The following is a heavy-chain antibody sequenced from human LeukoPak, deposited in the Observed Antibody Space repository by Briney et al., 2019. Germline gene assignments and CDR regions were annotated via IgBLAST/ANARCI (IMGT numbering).Heavy chain of an antibody. D-gene: IGHD3-22*01. CDR1: GGSISSSSYY. Sequence: SETLSLTCTVSGGSISSSSYYWGWIRQPPGKGLEWIGSIYYSGSTYYNPPLKSRVTISVDTSKNQFSLKLSSVTAADTAVYYCARHWAFRRVVVITSRLPDYFDYWGQGTLVTVSS. J-gene: IGHJ4*02. V-gene: IGHV4-39*01. CDR3: ARHWAFRRVVVITSRLPDYFDY. CDR2: IYYSGST.